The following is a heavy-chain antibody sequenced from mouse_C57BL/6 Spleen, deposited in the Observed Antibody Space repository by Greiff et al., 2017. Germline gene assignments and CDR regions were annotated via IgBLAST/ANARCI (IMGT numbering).Heavy chain of an antibody. CDR3: ARGDGPYYAMDY. D-gene: IGHD2-3*01. Sequence: QVQLKESGPELVKPGASVNISCKASGYAFSSSWMNWVKQRPGKGLEWIGRIYPGDGDTNYNGKFKGKATLTADKSSSTAYMQLSSLASEDSAVYFCARGDGPYYAMDYWGQGTSVTVSS. CDR2: IYPGDGDT. CDR1: GYAFSSSW. J-gene: IGHJ4*01. V-gene: IGHV1-82*01.